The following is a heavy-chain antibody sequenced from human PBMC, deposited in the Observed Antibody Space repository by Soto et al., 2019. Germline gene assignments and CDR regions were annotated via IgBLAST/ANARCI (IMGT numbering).Heavy chain of an antibody. D-gene: IGHD1-20*01. Sequence: EVQLVESGGGVVRPGGSLRLSCAASGFTFDDYGMSWVRQAPGKGLEWVSGINWNGGSTGYADSVKGRFTISRDNAKKSLYLQMNSLRAEDTALYYWARGWLGYNWNHIPPFDYWGQGTLVTVSS. CDR2: INWNGGST. J-gene: IGHJ4*02. CDR1: GFTFDDYG. CDR3: ARGWLGYNWNHIPPFDY. V-gene: IGHV3-20*04.